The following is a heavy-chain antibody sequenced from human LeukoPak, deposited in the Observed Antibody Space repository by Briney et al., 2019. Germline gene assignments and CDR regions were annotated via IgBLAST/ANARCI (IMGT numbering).Heavy chain of an antibody. D-gene: IGHD2-2*01. V-gene: IGHV4-61*02. Sequence: SETLSLTCTVSGGSISSGSYYWSWIRQPAGKGLEWIGRIYTSGSTNYNPSLKSRVTISVDTSKNQFSLKLSSVTAADTAVYYCARLYCSSTSCYNYWGQGTLVTVSS. CDR3: ARLYCSSTSCYNY. J-gene: IGHJ4*02. CDR2: IYTSGST. CDR1: GGSISSGSYY.